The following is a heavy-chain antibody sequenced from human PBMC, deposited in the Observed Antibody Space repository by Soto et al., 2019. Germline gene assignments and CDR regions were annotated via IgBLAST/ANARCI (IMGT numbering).Heavy chain of an antibody. D-gene: IGHD6-13*01. CDR2: IYYSGST. J-gene: IGHJ5*02. V-gene: IGHV4-61*01. Sequence: QVQLQESGPGLVKPSETLSLTCTVSGGSVSSGSYYWSWIRQPPGKGLEWIGYIYYSGSTNYNPSLKSRVTISVDPSKNQFSLKLSSVTAADTAVYYCARGGIAPRRGPNWFDPWGQGTLVTVSS. CDR1: GGSVSSGSYY. CDR3: ARGGIAPRRGPNWFDP.